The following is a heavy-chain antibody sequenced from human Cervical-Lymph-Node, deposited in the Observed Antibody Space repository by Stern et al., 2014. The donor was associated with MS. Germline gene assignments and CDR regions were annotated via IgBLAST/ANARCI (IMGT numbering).Heavy chain of an antibody. CDR2: IWHDGSQK. D-gene: IGHD2-2*02. CDR3: ARKIPDYYYYAMDV. V-gene: IGHV3-33*01. Sequence: DQLVESGGGVVQPGGSQRLSCTASGFTFDDYAMEWVRQVPGKGLEWVAMIWHDGSQKYYGDSVRGRFSVSRDNSRNTLYLQMKSLSLEDTAVYYCARKIPDYYYYAMDVWGQGTTVTVSS. CDR1: GFTFDDYA. J-gene: IGHJ6*02.